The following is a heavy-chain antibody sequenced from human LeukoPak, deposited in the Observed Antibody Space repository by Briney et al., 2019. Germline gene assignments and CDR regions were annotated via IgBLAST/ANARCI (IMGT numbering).Heavy chain of an antibody. J-gene: IGHJ4*02. CDR2: INRSGST. V-gene: IGHV4-34*01. CDR1: GGSFSGYY. CDR3: ARARRDRGSHGSGSYSY. D-gene: IGHD3-10*01. Sequence: SETLSLTCAVYGGSFSGYYWSWIRQPPGKGLEWIGEINRSGSTNYNPSLKGRVTISVDTSKNQFSLKLSSVTAADTAVYYCARARRDRGSHGSGSYSYWGQGTLVTVSS.